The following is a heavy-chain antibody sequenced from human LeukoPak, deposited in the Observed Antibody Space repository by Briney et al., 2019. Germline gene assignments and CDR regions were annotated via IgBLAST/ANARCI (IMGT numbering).Heavy chain of an antibody. Sequence: GASVKVSCKASGYTFTSYGISWVRQAPGQGLEWMGWICAYNGNTNYAQKLQGRVTMTTDTSTSTAYMELRSLRSDDTAVYYCARARRCSSTSCYGSWFDPWGQGTLVTVSS. J-gene: IGHJ5*02. CDR1: GYTFTSYG. CDR2: ICAYNGNT. V-gene: IGHV1-18*01. D-gene: IGHD2-2*01. CDR3: ARARRCSSTSCYGSWFDP.